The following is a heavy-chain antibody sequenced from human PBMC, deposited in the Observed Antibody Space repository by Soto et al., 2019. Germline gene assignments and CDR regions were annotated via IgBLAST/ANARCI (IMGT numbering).Heavy chain of an antibody. J-gene: IGHJ6*02. CDR2: IIPIFGTA. CDR1: GGTFSSYA. Sequence: SVQVSCKASGGTFSSYAISWVRQAPGQGLEWMGGIIPIFGTANYAQKFQGRVTITADKSTSTAYMELSSLRSEDTAVYYCARVSGTGIYYYYGMAVWGQGTTVTVS. V-gene: IGHV1-69*06. CDR3: ARVSGTGIYYYYGMAV. D-gene: IGHD1-1*01.